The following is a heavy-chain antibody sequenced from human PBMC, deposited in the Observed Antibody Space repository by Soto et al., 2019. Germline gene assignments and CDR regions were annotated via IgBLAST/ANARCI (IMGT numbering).Heavy chain of an antibody. Sequence: ASVKVSCKASGYTFTSYYMHWVRQAPGQGLEWMGIINPSGGSTSYAQKFQGRVTMTRDTSTSTVYMELSSLRSEDTAVYYCARDHYYDSSGYFNWFDPWGQGTLVTVSS. D-gene: IGHD3-22*01. CDR1: GYTFTSYY. CDR3: ARDHYYDSSGYFNWFDP. CDR2: INPSGGST. J-gene: IGHJ5*02. V-gene: IGHV1-46*01.